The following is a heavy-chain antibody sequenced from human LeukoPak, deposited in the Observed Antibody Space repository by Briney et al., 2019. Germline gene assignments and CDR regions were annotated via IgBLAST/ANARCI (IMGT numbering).Heavy chain of an antibody. CDR2: ISGSGGST. D-gene: IGHD5-18*01. CDR3: ASPVDTAMVTPFDY. V-gene: IGHV3-23*01. J-gene: IGHJ4*02. Sequence: GGSLRLSCAASGFTFSSYAMSWVRQAPGKGLEWVSAISGSGGSTYYADSVKGRFTISRDNSKNTLYQQMNSLRAEDTAVYYCASPVDTAMVTPFDYWGQGTLVTVSS. CDR1: GFTFSSYA.